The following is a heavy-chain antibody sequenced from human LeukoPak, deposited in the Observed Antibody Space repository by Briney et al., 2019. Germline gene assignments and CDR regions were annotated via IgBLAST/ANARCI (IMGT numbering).Heavy chain of an antibody. J-gene: IGHJ4*02. D-gene: IGHD4-23*01. Sequence: SETLSLTCTVSGGTMITSAFYWGWIRESPGKGLEWIGNVHVSGGTYYNPSHKGRVTISLDTSKNQFSLKLTAVTAADTAIYYFARGRAESGGNGFDYGGQGTLVTVSS. CDR3: ARGRAESGGNGFDY. CDR2: VHVSGGT. V-gene: IGHV4-39*07. CDR1: GGTMITSAFY.